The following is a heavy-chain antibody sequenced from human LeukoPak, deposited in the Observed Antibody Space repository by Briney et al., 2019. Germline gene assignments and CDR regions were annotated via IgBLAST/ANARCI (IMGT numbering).Heavy chain of an antibody. CDR3: ARFDDYGGNSGDY. CDR2: ISAYNGNT. D-gene: IGHD4-23*01. V-gene: IGHV1-18*01. Sequence: GASVKVSCKASGYTFTSYGISWVRQAPGQGLEWMGWISAYNGNTNYAQKLQGRVTMTTDTSTSTDYMELRSLRSDDTAVYYCARFDDYGGNSGDYWGQGTLVTVSS. CDR1: GYTFTSYG. J-gene: IGHJ4*02.